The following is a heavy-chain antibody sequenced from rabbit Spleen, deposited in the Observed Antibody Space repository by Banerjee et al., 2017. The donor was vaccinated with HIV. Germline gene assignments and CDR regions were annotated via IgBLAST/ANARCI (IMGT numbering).Heavy chain of an antibody. CDR2: INIVTGKS. J-gene: IGHJ6*01. CDR3: ARDTGTSFSTYGMDL. CDR1: GFSFSSSYY. D-gene: IGHD8-1*01. V-gene: IGHV1S40*01. Sequence: QSLEESGGGLVQPEGSLTLTCTASGFSFSSSYYMCWVRQAPGEGLEWIACINIVTGKSVYASWAKGRFFMSRTSSTTVTLQMTSLTAADTATYFCARDTGTSFSTYGMDLGGPGTLVTVS.